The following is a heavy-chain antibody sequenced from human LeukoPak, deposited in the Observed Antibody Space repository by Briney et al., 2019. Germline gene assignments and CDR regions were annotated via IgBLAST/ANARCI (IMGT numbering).Heavy chain of an antibody. CDR2: FYYGGST. CDR3: ARHSDVRMFYYGMDV. Sequence: SETLSLTCTVSGGSISSSSSYGGWIRQPPGKGLEWIGSFYYGGSTYYNPSLKSRVTISVDMSKNEFSLKLSSVTAADTAVYYCARHSDVRMFYYGMDVWGQGTTVTVSS. D-gene: IGHD1-14*01. V-gene: IGHV4-39*01. CDR1: GGSISSSSSY. J-gene: IGHJ6*02.